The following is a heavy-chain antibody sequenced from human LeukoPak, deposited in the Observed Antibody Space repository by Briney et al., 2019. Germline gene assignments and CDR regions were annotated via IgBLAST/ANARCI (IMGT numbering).Heavy chain of an antibody. J-gene: IGHJ5*02. Sequence: GGSRRLSCAASGFTFSSYWMHGVRQAPGKGLVWVSRINSDGSSTSYADSVKGRFTISRDNAKNTLYLQMNSLRAEDTAVYYCARDRSGSYYTPAFDPWGQGTLVTVSA. CDR3: ARDRSGSYYTPAFDP. V-gene: IGHV3-74*01. CDR2: INSDGSST. D-gene: IGHD1-26*01. CDR1: GFTFSSYW.